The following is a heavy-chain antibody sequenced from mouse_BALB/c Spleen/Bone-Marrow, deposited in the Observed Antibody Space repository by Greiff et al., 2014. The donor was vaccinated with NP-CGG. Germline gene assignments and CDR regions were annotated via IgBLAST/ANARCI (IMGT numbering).Heavy chain of an antibody. CDR1: GYTFTSYR. J-gene: IGHJ3*01. CDR2: INPSTGYT. CDR3: AREGYYGSPFAY. D-gene: IGHD1-1*01. V-gene: IGHV1-4*01. Sequence: VQLVESGAELAKPGASVKMSCKASGYTFTSYRMHWVKQRPGQGLEWIGYINPSTGYTEYNQKFKDKATLTADKSSSTAYMQLSSLTSEDSAVYYCAREGYYGSPFAYWGQGTLVTVSA.